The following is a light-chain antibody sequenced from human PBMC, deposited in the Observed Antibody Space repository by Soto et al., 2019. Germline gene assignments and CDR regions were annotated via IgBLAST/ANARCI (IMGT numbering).Light chain of an antibody. Sequence: DMVMTQSPLSLPVTPGEPASISCRASQSLLHSNGYNYLVWYLQKPGQSPQLLIYLGSNRASGVPERFGGSGSSTDFTLKISRGEAEDVGVYYCLQPLQSWTFGQAPKVDIK. CDR3: LQPLQSWT. J-gene: IGKJ1*01. CDR1: QSLLHSNGYNY. V-gene: IGKV2-28*01. CDR2: LGS.